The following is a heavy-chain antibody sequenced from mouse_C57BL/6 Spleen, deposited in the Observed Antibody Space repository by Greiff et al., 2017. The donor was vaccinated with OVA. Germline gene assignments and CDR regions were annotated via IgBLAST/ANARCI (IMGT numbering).Heavy chain of an antibody. V-gene: IGHV1-42*01. CDR3: ARNYYGSSDGYFDV. CDR1: GYSFTGYY. J-gene: IGHJ1*03. CDR2: INPSTGGT. Sequence: VQLQQSGPELVKPGASVKISCKASGYSFTGYYMNWVKQSPEKSLEWIGEINPSTGGTTYNQKFKAKATLTVDKSSSTAYMQLKSLTSEDSAVYYCARNYYGSSDGYFDVWGTGTTVTVSS. D-gene: IGHD1-1*01.